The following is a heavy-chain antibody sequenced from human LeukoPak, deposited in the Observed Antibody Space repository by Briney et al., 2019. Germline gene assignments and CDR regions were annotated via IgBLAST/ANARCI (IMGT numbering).Heavy chain of an antibody. V-gene: IGHV1-18*01. CDR2: ISAYNANT. CDR3: ARDDGVAVAGTWGY. J-gene: IGHJ4*02. CDR1: GYTFTSYG. D-gene: IGHD6-19*01. Sequence: GASVKVSCKTSGYTFTSYGISWVRQAPGQGLEWMGWISAYNANTNYAQKFQGRVTMTTDTSTSTAYMELRTLRFDETAVYYCARDDGVAVAGTWGYWGQGTLVTVSS.